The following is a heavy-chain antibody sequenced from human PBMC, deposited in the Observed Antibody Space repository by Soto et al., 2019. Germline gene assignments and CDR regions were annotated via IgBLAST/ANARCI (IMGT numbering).Heavy chain of an antibody. CDR3: ARGGSGSYYILYNWFDP. J-gene: IGHJ5*02. V-gene: IGHV4-31*03. Sequence: SETLSLTCTVSGGSISSGGYYWSWIRQHPGKGLEWIGYIYYSGSTYYNPSLKSRVTISVDTSKNQFSLKLSSVTAADTAVYYCARGGSGSYYILYNWFDPWGQGTLVTVS. D-gene: IGHD3-10*01. CDR1: GGSISSGGYY. CDR2: IYYSGST.